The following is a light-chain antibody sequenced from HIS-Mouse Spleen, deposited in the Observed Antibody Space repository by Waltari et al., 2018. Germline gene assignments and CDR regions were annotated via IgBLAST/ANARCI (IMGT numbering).Light chain of an antibody. CDR2: GAS. V-gene: IGKV3-20*01. CDR1: QSVSSSY. Sequence: EIVLTQSPGTLSLSPGERATLSCRASQSVSSSYLAWYQQKPGQAPRLLIYGASRRATGIADRFSGSGSGTDFTLTISRLEPEDFAVYYCQQYGSSPLFTFGPGTKVDIK. J-gene: IGKJ3*01. CDR3: QQYGSSPLFT.